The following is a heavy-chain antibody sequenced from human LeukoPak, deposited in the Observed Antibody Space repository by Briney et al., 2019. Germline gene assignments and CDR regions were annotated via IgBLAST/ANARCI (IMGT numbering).Heavy chain of an antibody. CDR3: ARDFRYSGGYHHWFDP. Sequence: KPGGSLRLSCAASGFTFSAYNINWVRQAPGRGLEWVSSISSSGTYIYYADSVKGRFTISRDNAKNSLSLQMNSLRAEDTAVYYCARDFRYSGGYHHWFDPWGQGTLVTVSS. CDR1: GFTFSAYN. CDR2: ISSSGTYI. D-gene: IGHD1-26*01. J-gene: IGHJ5*02. V-gene: IGHV3-21*01.